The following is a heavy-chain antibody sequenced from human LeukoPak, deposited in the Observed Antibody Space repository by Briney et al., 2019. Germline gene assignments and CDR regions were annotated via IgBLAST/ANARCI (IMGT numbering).Heavy chain of an antibody. CDR1: GFTFSSYA. V-gene: IGHV3-23*01. CDR3: AKGGGAAAGTFTNY. Sequence: GGSLRLSCAASGFTFSSYAMSWVRQAPGKGLEWVSAITGSGDGTYYADSVKGRFTISRDNSKNTLSLQMNSLRAEDTAVFYCAKGGGAAAGTFTNYWGQGTLVTVSS. D-gene: IGHD6-13*01. J-gene: IGHJ4*02. CDR2: ITGSGDGT.